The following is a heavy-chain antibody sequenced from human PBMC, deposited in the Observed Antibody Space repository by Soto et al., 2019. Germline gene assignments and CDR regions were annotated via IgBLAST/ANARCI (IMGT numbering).Heavy chain of an antibody. J-gene: IGHJ6*02. CDR1: GYTFTSRD. Sequence: VKVSCKASGYTFTSRDINWVRQATGQGLEWMGWMNPNIGNTGYAQNFQGRVTMTMNTSISTAYMELSSLIAEDTAVYYCARGSLVPAAMALPYYYGMDVWGQGTTVTVSS. D-gene: IGHD2-2*01. CDR2: MNPNIGNT. V-gene: IGHV1-8*01. CDR3: ARGSLVPAAMALPYYYGMDV.